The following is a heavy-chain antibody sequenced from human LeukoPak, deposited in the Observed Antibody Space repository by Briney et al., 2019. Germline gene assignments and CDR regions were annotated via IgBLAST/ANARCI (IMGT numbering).Heavy chain of an antibody. D-gene: IGHD5-18*01. CDR1: GGAFSSNA. J-gene: IGHJ4*02. CDR2: IIPIFGTA. Sequence: ASVKLSFKASGGAFSSNAISWGRQGQAPGLGLMGGIIPIFGTANYAKKFQGRVTITADESTSKAYMELSSLRSEDTAVYYCARLYSYGRRPFDYWGQGTLVTVSS. CDR3: ARLYSYGRRPFDY. V-gene: IGHV1-69*13.